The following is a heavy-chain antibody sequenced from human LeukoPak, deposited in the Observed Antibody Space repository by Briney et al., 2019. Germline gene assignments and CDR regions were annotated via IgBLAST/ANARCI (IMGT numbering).Heavy chain of an antibody. CDR2: IYTSGST. Sequence: PSETLSLTCTVSGGSISSYYWSWIRQPAGKGLEWIGRIYTSGSTDYNPSLKSRITMSIDTSKNHFSLKLSSVTAADTGVYFCAGEDSSSWGPFDYWGQGTLVTVSS. D-gene: IGHD6-6*01. CDR3: AGEDSSSWGPFDY. J-gene: IGHJ4*02. V-gene: IGHV4-4*07. CDR1: GGSISSYY.